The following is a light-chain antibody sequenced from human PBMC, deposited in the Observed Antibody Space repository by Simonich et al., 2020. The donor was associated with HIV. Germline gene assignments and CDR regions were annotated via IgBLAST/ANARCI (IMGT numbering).Light chain of an antibody. V-gene: IGLV2-14*03. CDR2: DVI. J-gene: IGLJ3*02. CDR3: SSYTSSSTLV. CDR1: SSDIGAYNY. Sequence: QSALTQPASVSGSPGQSITISCTRTSSDIGAYNYVSLYQQHPDKAPKLMIYDVIKRPSGVSNRFSGSKSGNTASLTISGLQGEDEADYYCSSYTSSSTLVFGGGTKLTVL.